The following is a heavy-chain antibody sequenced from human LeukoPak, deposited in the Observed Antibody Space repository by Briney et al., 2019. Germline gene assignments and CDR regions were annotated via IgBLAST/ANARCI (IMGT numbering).Heavy chain of an antibody. CDR1: GFTFSSYE. CDR2: ISSSGSTI. CDR3: ARAGRGLLDY. J-gene: IGHJ4*02. V-gene: IGHV3-48*03. Sequence: GGSLRLSCAASGFTFSSYEMNWVRQAPGKGLEWVSYISSSGSTIYYADSEKGRFTISRDNAKNSLYLQMNSLRAEDTAVYYCARAGRGLLDYWGQGTLVTVSS.